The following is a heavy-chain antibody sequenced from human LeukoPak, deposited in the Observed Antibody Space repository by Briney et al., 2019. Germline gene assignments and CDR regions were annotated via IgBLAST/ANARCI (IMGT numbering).Heavy chain of an antibody. CDR3: ATQAYGDYVWFDP. J-gene: IGHJ5*02. Sequence: ASVKVSCKASGYTFTSYDINWVRQATGQGLEWMGWMNPNSGNTGYAQKFQGRATMTRNTSISTAYMELSSLRSEDTAVYYCATQAYGDYVWFDPWGQGTLVTVSS. CDR2: MNPNSGNT. CDR1: GYTFTSYD. V-gene: IGHV1-8*01. D-gene: IGHD4-17*01.